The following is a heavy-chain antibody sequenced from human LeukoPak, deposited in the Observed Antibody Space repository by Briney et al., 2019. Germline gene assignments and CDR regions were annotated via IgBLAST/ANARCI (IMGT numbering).Heavy chain of an antibody. CDR3: ARERSGDGGFDL. CDR1: GGSVRSYSYY. J-gene: IGHJ3*01. Sequence: SETLSLTCTVSGGSVRSYSYYWSWIRQPPGKGLEWIGYIYYSGSTNYNPSLKSRVTISVDTSKNQFSLKLNSVTAADTAVYYCARERSGDGGFDLWGQGTMVTVSS. V-gene: IGHV4-61*01. CDR2: IYYSGST. D-gene: IGHD5-24*01.